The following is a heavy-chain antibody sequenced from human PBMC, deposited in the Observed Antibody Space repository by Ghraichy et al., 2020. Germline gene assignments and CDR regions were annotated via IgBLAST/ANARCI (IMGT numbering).Heavy chain of an antibody. J-gene: IGHJ4*02. CDR3: AKELAYCGGECYSAYFDY. D-gene: IGHD2-21*01. V-gene: IGHV3-23*01. Sequence: LSLTCAASGFTFRSYAMSWVRQAPGKGLEWASAISGSGGSTYYADSVKGRFTISRDNSKNTLYLQVNSLRAEDTAVYYCAKELAYCGGECYSAYFDYWGQGTLVTVSS. CDR1: GFTFRSYA. CDR2: ISGSGGST.